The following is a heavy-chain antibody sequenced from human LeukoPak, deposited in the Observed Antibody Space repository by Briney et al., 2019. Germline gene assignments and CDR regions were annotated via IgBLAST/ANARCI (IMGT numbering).Heavy chain of an antibody. V-gene: IGHV3-30*02. CDR1: GFTFSSYW. CDR3: ARDHGHCSGGSCYSGDY. Sequence: GGSLRLSCAASGFTFSSYWMSWVRQAPGKGLEWVAFIRYDGSNKYYADSVKGRFTISRDNAKNSLYLQMNSLRAEDTAVYYCARDHGHCSGGSCYSGDYWGQGTLVTVSS. J-gene: IGHJ4*02. CDR2: IRYDGSNK. D-gene: IGHD2-15*01.